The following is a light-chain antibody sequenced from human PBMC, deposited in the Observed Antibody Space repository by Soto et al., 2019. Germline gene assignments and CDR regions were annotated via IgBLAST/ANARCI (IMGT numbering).Light chain of an antibody. V-gene: IGKV3-20*01. CDR3: QQYDSSPT. CDR2: GAS. J-gene: IGKJ4*01. CDR1: QSVTNRY. Sequence: EVVLTQSPGTLSLSPGERATLSCWASQSVTNRYLAWYQQTLGQAPRLLIYGASNRATGSPDRFSGSGSVADFTLNITALEAEVCAMYYCQQYDSSPTFGGGTKVEI.